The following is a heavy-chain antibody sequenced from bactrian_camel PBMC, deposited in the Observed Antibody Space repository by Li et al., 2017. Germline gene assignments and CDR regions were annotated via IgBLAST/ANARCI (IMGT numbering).Heavy chain of an antibody. CDR3: AIDFPWAVSGSSVAAQWN. CDR1: GFSFGSYA. D-gene: IGHD1*01. V-gene: IGHV3S40*01. J-gene: IGHJ4*01. CDR2: INSGGRTT. Sequence: VQLVESGGGVVQAGGSLRLSCAGSGFSFGSYAMGRVRQAPGKGLEWVSAINSGGRTTYYADSVKGRCTISQDNDKNTLYLQMNSLKPEDTARYYCAIDFPWAVSGSSVAAQWNWGQGTQVTVS.